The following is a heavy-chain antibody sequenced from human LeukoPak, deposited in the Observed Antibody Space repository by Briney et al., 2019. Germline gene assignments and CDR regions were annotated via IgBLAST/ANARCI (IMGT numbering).Heavy chain of an antibody. Sequence: SQTLSLTCAISGDSVSSNSAARNWIRESPSRGLEWLGRTYYRSKWYSDYALSVKSRISINPDTSKNQCSLHLNSVTPEDTAAYYCARDQGYATGWSDAFDFWGQGTMVTVSS. CDR2: TYYRSKWYS. CDR1: GDSVSSNSAA. CDR3: ARDQGYATGWSDAFDF. J-gene: IGHJ3*01. D-gene: IGHD6-19*01. V-gene: IGHV6-1*01.